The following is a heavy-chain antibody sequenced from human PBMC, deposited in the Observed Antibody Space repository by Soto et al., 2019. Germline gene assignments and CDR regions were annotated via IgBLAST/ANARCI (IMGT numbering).Heavy chain of an antibody. CDR1: GVSLSDFS. J-gene: IGHJ4*02. CDR2: ISNDGREK. V-gene: IGHV3-30*04. Sequence: QVQLVESGGNVVQPGRSLRLSCAVSGVSLSDFSFHWVRQAPGKGLEWVALISNDGREKYYADSVEGRFTLSRDTSKNTLHLQMDSLRLEATAVSYCARDHFSDGDYWGQGTLVTVSS. CDR3: ARDHFSDGDY. D-gene: IGHD2-15*01.